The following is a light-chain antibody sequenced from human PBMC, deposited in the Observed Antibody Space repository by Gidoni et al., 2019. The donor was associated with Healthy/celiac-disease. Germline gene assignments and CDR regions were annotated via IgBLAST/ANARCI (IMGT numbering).Light chain of an antibody. Sequence: EIVLTQSPATLSLSPGERATLPCRASQSVSSYLAWYQQKPGQAPRLLIDDASNRATGIPARFSVSGSGPDFTLTISSLEPEDFAVYYCQQRSNWPRITFGQGTRLEIK. J-gene: IGKJ5*01. V-gene: IGKV3-11*01. CDR2: DAS. CDR3: QQRSNWPRIT. CDR1: QSVSSY.